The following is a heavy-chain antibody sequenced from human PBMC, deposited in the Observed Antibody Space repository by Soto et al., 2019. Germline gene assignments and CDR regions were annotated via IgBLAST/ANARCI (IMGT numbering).Heavy chain of an antibody. CDR2: ISGSGGGT. V-gene: IGHV3-23*01. Sequence: EVQLLESGGVLVQPGGSLRLSCAASGFTFSSYAMRWVRQAPVKGLEWVSAISGSGGGTYYADSVKGRFTISRDNSKNTLYLQMNSLRAEDTAVYYCARRGSGSYYDYWGQGTLVTVSS. CDR3: ARRGSGSYYDY. J-gene: IGHJ4*02. CDR1: GFTFSSYA. D-gene: IGHD1-26*01.